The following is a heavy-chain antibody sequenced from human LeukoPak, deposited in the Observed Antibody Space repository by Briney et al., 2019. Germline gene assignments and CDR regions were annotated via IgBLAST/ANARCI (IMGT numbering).Heavy chain of an antibody. CDR1: GGSFSGYY. CDR3: AREADYDILGWFDP. V-gene: IGHV4-34*09. D-gene: IGHD3-9*01. J-gene: IGHJ5*02. Sequence: SETLSLTCAVYGGSFSGYYWSWIRQPPGKGLEWIGEINHSGSTYYNPSLKSRVTISVDTSKNQFSLKLSSVTAADTAVYYCAREADYDILGWFDPWGQGTLVTVSS. CDR2: INHSGST.